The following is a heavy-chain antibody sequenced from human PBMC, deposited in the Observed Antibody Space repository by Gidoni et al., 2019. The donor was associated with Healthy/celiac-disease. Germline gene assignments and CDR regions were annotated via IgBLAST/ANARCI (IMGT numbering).Heavy chain of an antibody. CDR3: ALWGVVGATTLDY. Sequence: QVSLRESGPSLVKPTQTLTLTSSFSGFLLRTSGMCVSWIRHPPGKALEWLALIDWDDDKYYSTSLKTRLTISKDTSKKQVVLTMTKMDPVDTATYYCALWGVVGATTLDYWGQGTLVTVSS. CDR2: IDWDDDK. CDR1: GFLLRTSGMC. J-gene: IGHJ4*02. D-gene: IGHD1-26*01. V-gene: IGHV2-70*01.